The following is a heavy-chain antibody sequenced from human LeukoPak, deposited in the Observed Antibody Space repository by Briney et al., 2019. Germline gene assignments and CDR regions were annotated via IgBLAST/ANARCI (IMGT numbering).Heavy chain of an antibody. D-gene: IGHD4-17*01. Sequence: GGSLRLSCAASEFDFSSHAMTWVRQAPGKGLEWVSAISTSGSKTYYADSVKGRFTISRDNSKNTLYLQMSSLRAEDTAVYYCANEIRPNDYWGQGTQVTVSS. V-gene: IGHV3-23*01. CDR1: EFDFSSHA. J-gene: IGHJ4*02. CDR2: ISTSGSKT. CDR3: ANEIRPNDY.